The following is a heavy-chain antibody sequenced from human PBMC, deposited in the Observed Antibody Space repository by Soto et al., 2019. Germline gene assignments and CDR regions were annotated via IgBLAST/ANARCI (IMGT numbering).Heavy chain of an antibody. J-gene: IGHJ5*02. V-gene: IGHV3-7*01. Sequence: EVQLVESGGGLVQPGGSLRLSCATSGFTFVDYWMSWVRQAPGKRLEWVANTKQDESEKYYVGSVRGRFTISRDNAKNSLYLQMNSLRAEDTAVYFCVREGDSGFFSWGQGTLVTVSS. CDR1: GFTFVDYW. CDR3: VREGDSGFFS. D-gene: IGHD6-25*01. CDR2: TKQDESEK.